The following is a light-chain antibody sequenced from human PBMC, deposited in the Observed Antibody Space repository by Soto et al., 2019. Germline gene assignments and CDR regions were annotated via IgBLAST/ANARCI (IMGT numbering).Light chain of an antibody. CDR2: EVN. V-gene: IGLV2-8*01. J-gene: IGLJ1*01. CDR1: SSDVGSYDY. CDR3: RSYGGIGKSNYV. Sequence: QSALTQPPSASGSPGQSVTISCTGTSSDVGSYDYVSWYQQHPGKAPKLIISEVNKRPPGVPDRFSGSKSGNTASLTVSGLQAEDEADYYCRSYGGIGKSNYVFGTGTKVTVL.